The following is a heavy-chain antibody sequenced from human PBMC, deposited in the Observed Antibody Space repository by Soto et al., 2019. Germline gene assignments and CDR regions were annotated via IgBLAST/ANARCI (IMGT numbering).Heavy chain of an antibody. D-gene: IGHD6-13*01. CDR3: ARVGVAAAGCFWFDP. V-gene: IGHV1-18*04. CDR1: GYTFTSYG. Sequence: QGQLVQSGAEVKKPGASVKVSCKASGYTFTSYGISWVRQAPGQGLEWMGWISAYNGNTNYAQKLQGRVTMTTDTSTSTAYMELRSRRSDETAGECCARVGVAAAGCFWFDPWGQGTLVTVSS. CDR2: ISAYNGNT. J-gene: IGHJ5*02.